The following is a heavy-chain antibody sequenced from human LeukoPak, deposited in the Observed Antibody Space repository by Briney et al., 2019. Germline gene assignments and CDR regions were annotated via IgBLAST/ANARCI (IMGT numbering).Heavy chain of an antibody. CDR3: AKPHFDS. CDR1: GFTVSGNY. V-gene: IGHV3-53*05. Sequence: GGSLRLSCAVSGFTVSGNYMSWVRQAPGKGLEWVSLIYSGGTTYYADSVKGRFTISRDNSKNTPYLQMNSLRAEDTAVYYCAKPHFDSWGQGTLVTVSS. J-gene: IGHJ4*02. CDR2: IYSGGTT.